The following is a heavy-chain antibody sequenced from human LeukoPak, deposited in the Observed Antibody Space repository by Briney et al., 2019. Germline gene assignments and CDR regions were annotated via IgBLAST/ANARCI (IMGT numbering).Heavy chain of an antibody. J-gene: IGHJ4*02. Sequence: QPGRSLRLSCAASGFTFSSYAMHWVRQAPGKGLEWVAVISYDGSNKYYADSVKGRFTISRDNSKNTLYLQMNSLRAEDTAVYYCARNLNDYGDRIWDYWGQGTLVTVSS. D-gene: IGHD4-17*01. CDR3: ARNLNDYGDRIWDY. CDR1: GFTFSSYA. CDR2: ISYDGSNK. V-gene: IGHV3-30*04.